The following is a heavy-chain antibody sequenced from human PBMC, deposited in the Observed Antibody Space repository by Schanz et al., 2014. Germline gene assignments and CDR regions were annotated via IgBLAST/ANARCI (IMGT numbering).Heavy chain of an antibody. V-gene: IGHV1-18*04. CDR2: ISAYNGNT. CDR3: ARRGWTTVTRAYYYDNSAYYDY. CDR1: GYTFTNYG. J-gene: IGHJ4*02. Sequence: QVQLVQSGREVKKPGASVKVSCKASGYTFTNYGVSWVRQAPGQGLECMGWISAYNGNTNYAQNLQGRVTMTTDTSTSTAYMELRSLRSDDTAVYYCARRGWTTVTRAYYYDNSAYYDYWGQGTLVTVSS. D-gene: IGHD3-22*01.